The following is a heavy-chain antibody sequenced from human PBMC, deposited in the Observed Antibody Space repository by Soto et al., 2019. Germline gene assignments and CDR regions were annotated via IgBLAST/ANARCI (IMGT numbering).Heavy chain of an antibody. CDR2: ISAYNGNT. V-gene: IGHV1-18*01. J-gene: IGHJ5*02. Sequence: ASVKVSCKASGYTFTSYGISWVRQAPGQGLEWMGWISAYNGNTNYAQKLQGRVTMTTDTSTSTAYMELRSLRSDDTAVYYCANHHSSGWYWWFDPWGQGTLVTVSS. CDR1: GYTFTSYG. D-gene: IGHD6-19*01. CDR3: ANHHSSGWYWWFDP.